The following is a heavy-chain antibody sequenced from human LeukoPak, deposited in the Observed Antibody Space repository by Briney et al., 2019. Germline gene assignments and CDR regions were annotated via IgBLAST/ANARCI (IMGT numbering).Heavy chain of an antibody. Sequence: SVKVSCKAPGGTFSSYAISWVRQAPGQGLEWMGGIIPIFGTANYAQKFQGRVTITADKSTSTAYMELSSLRSEDTAVYYCARVELRYFDWSLGMDVWGKGTTVTVSS. CDR1: GGTFSSYA. V-gene: IGHV1-69*06. CDR3: ARVELRYFDWSLGMDV. D-gene: IGHD3-9*01. CDR2: IIPIFGTA. J-gene: IGHJ6*04.